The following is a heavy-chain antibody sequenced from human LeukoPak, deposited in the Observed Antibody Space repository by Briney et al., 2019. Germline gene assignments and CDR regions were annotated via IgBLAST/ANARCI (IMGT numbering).Heavy chain of an antibody. V-gene: IGHV4-34*01. Sequence: TSETLSLTCAVYGGSFSGYYWSWIRQPPGKGLEWIGEINHSGSTNYNPSLKSRVTISVDTSKNQFSLKLSSVTAADTAVYYCAKEQRLGYWGQGTLVTVSS. CDR2: INHSGST. J-gene: IGHJ4*02. CDR3: AKEQRLGY. CDR1: GGSFSGYY. D-gene: IGHD6-25*01.